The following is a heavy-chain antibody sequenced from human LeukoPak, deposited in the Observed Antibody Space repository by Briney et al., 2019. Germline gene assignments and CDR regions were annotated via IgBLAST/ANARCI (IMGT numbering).Heavy chain of an antibody. D-gene: IGHD6-6*01. J-gene: IGHJ3*01. Sequence: KPSETLSLTCAVYRGSFSGYYWSWIRQPPGKGLEWIGEINHSGSTNYNPSLKSRVTILVDTSKNQFSLKLSSVTAADTAVYYCARGPLSSSSQGDAFDFWGQGTMVTVSS. CDR1: RGSFSGYY. CDR3: ARGPLSSSSQGDAFDF. V-gene: IGHV4-34*01. CDR2: INHSGST.